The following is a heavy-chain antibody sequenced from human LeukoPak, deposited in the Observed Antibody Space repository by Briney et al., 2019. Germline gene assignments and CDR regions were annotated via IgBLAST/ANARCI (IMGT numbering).Heavy chain of an antibody. V-gene: IGHV1-2*02. CDR2: INPNGGGP. CDR3: ATGLFSYYYGSGA. Sequence: ASVKVSCKASGNIFTGYYLHWVRQAPGQGLEWMGWINPNGGGPKYAPKVQGRVTMTRDTSINTVYMELSRLRSDDTAVYYCATGLFSYYYGSGAWGQGTLVTVSS. CDR1: GNIFTGYY. J-gene: IGHJ4*02. D-gene: IGHD3-10*01.